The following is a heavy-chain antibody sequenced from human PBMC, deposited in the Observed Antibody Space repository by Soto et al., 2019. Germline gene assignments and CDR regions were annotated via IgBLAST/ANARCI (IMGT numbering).Heavy chain of an antibody. Sequence: EVQLVASGGGLIHPGGSLRLSCTASGFTFNRFEMNWVRQAPGRGLEWVSYISSRSTSIYYADSVKGRFTISRDNAKNSLYLQMNSLRAEDTSTYYCASGSGYFDTYEEVDSFEIWGRGTLLTFS. CDR1: GFTFNRFE. CDR2: ISSRSTSI. CDR3: ASGSGYFDTYEEVDSFEI. J-gene: IGHJ3*02. D-gene: IGHD3-22*01. V-gene: IGHV3-48*03.